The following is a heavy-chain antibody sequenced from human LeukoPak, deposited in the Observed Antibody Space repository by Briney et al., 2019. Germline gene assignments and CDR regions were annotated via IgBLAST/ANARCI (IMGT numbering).Heavy chain of an antibody. D-gene: IGHD5-18*01. Sequence: GGSLRLSCAASGFTVSSNYMSWVRQAPGKGLEGVSVIYSGGSTYYADSVKGRFIISRDNSKNTLYLQMNSLRAEDPAVYHCARWGRGYSYGPTDYWGQRTLVTVSS. CDR3: ARWGRGYSYGPTDY. CDR2: IYSGGST. CDR1: GFTVSSNY. V-gene: IGHV3-53*01. J-gene: IGHJ4*02.